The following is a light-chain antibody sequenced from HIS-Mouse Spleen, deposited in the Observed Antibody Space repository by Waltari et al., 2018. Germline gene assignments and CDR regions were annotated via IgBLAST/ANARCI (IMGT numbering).Light chain of an antibody. J-gene: IGKJ3*01. V-gene: IGKV2-28*01. CDR2: LGS. CDR3: MQALQTPRT. Sequence: DIVMTQSPLSLPVTPGEPASISCRSSQSLLHSNGYNYLDWYLQKPGQSPQLLIYLGSNRASGVPDRFSGSGSGTDFTLKISRVEAEYVGVYYCMQALQTPRTFGPGTKVDIK. CDR1: QSLLHSNGYNY.